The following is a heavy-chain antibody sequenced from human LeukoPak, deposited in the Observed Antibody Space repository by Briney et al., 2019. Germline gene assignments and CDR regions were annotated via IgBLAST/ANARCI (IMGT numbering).Heavy chain of an antibody. Sequence: SETLSLTCTVSGGSISSGDYYWSWIRQPPGKGLEWIGYIYYSGSTYYNPSLKSRVTISVDTSKNQFSLKLSSVTAADTAVYYCARGRGEMATIIGDYYFDYWGQGTLVTVSS. V-gene: IGHV4-30-4*01. CDR1: GGSISSGDYY. CDR2: IYYSGST. J-gene: IGHJ4*02. CDR3: ARGRGEMATIIGDYYFDY. D-gene: IGHD5-24*01.